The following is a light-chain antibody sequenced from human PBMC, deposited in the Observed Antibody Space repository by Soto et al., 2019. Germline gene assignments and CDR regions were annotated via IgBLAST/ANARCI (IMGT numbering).Light chain of an antibody. J-gene: IGLJ2*01. CDR3: CSHAGCYTSVL. Sequence: QSALTQPASVSGSPGQSITISCSGTSTDIDNYSFVSWYQQHPGQAPKLIIYDGSERPSGVSNRFSGSRSDNTASLTISGLQAEDEADYYCCSHAGCYTSVLFGGGTKLTVL. CDR2: DGS. CDR1: STDIDNYSF. V-gene: IGLV2-23*01.